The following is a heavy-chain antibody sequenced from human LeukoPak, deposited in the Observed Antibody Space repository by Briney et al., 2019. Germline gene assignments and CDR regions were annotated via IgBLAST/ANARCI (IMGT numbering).Heavy chain of an antibody. Sequence: GASVKVSCKASNYTFTSYGISWVRQAPGQGLEWMGWISTFNGNRNYVQKFQGRVTMTTDTSTSTAYMELRSLRSDDTAVYYCARQTAGYYYDSSGYRDAFDIWGQGTMVTVSS. CDR2: ISTFNGNR. V-gene: IGHV1-18*01. D-gene: IGHD3-22*01. J-gene: IGHJ3*02. CDR3: ARQTAGYYYDSSGYRDAFDI. CDR1: NYTFTSYG.